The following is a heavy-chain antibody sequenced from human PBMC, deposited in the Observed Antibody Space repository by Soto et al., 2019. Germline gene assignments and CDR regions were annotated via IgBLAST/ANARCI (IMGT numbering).Heavy chain of an antibody. D-gene: IGHD2-2*01. V-gene: IGHV4-39*07. Sequence: SETLSLTCTVPSGSLSSSSYYWGWIRQPPGKGLEGLGKINHSGSTNSNPFLKSRVTISVDTSKNQFSLKLSSVTAADTAVYYCARGRKPRYCSSTSCCRNWFDPWGQGTLVTVSS. CDR2: INHSGST. J-gene: IGHJ5*02. CDR3: ARGRKPRYCSSTSCCRNWFDP. CDR1: SGSLSSSSYY.